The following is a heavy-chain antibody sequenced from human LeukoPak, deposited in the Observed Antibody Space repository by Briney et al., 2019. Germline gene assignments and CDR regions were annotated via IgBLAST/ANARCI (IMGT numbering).Heavy chain of an antibody. CDR1: GGSISSGSYY. CDR2: IYTSGST. CDR3: ARETYDSSGLDY. V-gene: IGHV4-61*02. J-gene: IGHJ4*02. D-gene: IGHD3-22*01. Sequence: SETLSLTRTVSGGSISSGSYYWSWIRRPAGKGQEWIGRIYTSGSTNYNPSLKSRVTISVDTSKNQFSLKLSSVTAADTAVYYCARETYDSSGLDYWGQGTLVTVSS.